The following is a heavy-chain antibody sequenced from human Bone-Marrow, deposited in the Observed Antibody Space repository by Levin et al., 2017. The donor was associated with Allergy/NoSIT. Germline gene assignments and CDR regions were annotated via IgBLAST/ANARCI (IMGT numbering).Heavy chain of an antibody. J-gene: IGHJ4*02. CDR3: ARGSCYSPARLGFDY. CDR2: INAGNGNT. CDR1: GYTFTSYA. D-gene: IGHD2-15*01. V-gene: IGHV1-3*01. Sequence: ASVKVSCKASGYTFTSYAMHWVRQAPGQRLEWMGWINAGNGNTKYSQKFQGRVTITRDTSASTAYMELSSLRSEDTAVYYCARGSCYSPARLGFDYWGQGTLVTVSS.